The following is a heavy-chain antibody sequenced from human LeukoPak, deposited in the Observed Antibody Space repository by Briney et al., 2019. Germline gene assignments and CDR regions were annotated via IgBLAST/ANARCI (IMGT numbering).Heavy chain of an antibody. CDR1: GRSFSGYY. D-gene: IGHD6-19*01. Sequence: SETLSLTCAVYGRSFSGYYWSWIRQPPGKGLEWIGEINHSGSTNYNPSLKSRVTISVDTSKNQFSLKLSSVTAADTAVYYCARANSSGFDYWGQGTLVTVSS. CDR2: INHSGST. J-gene: IGHJ4*02. V-gene: IGHV4-34*01. CDR3: ARANSSGFDY.